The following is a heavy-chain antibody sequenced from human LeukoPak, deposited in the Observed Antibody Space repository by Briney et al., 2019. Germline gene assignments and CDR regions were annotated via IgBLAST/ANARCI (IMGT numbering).Heavy chain of an antibody. J-gene: IGHJ4*02. CDR2: ISSNGGST. CDR1: GFTFSNYA. Sequence: GGSLRLSCSASGFTFSNYAMHWVRQAPGKGLEYVSAISSNGGSTYYAESVKGRFTISRDNSKNTLYLQMNSLRAEDTAVYYCAKLGFDSSGSHTLFDYWGQGTQVTVSS. CDR3: AKLGFDSSGSHTLFDY. V-gene: IGHV3-64*04. D-gene: IGHD3-22*01.